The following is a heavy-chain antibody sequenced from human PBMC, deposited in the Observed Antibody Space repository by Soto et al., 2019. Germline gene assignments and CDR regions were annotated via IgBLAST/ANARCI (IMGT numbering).Heavy chain of an antibody. CDR2: IYYSGST. J-gene: IGHJ4*02. CDR3: ARGPLYDFWSGYFYYFDY. V-gene: IGHV4-59*01. CDR1: GGSISSYY. D-gene: IGHD3-3*01. Sequence: SETLSLTCTVSGGSISSYYWSWIRQAPGKGLEWIGYIYYSGSTNYNPSLKSRVTISVDTSKNQFSLKLSSVTAADTAVYYCARGPLYDFWSGYFYYFDYWGQGTLVTVSS.